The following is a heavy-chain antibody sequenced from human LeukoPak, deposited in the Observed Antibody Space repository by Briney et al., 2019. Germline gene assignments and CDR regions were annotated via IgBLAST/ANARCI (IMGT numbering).Heavy chain of an antibody. J-gene: IGHJ6*02. CDR3: ARAPDSLLWFGEFYYYYYGMDV. V-gene: IGHV4-39*07. D-gene: IGHD3-10*01. Sequence: PSETLSLTCTVSGGSISSGDYYWTWIRQPPGKGLEWIGEIYHSGSTNYNPSLKSRVTISVDKSKNQFSLKLSSVTAADTAVYYCARAPDSLLWFGEFYYYYYGMDVWGQGTTVTVSS. CDR1: GGSISSGDYY. CDR2: IYHSGST.